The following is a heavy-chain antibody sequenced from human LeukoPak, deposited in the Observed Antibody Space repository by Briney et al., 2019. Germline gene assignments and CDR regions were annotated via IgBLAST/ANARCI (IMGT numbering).Heavy chain of an antibody. J-gene: IGHJ4*02. CDR1: GGSISSYY. CDR3: ARKVKWIQLWLRGGFDY. D-gene: IGHD5-18*01. Sequence: SETLSLTCTVSGGSISSYYWSWIRQPPGKGLEWIGFIYYSGSTNYNPSLKSRVTISVDTSKNQFSLKLSSVTAADTAVYYCARKVKWIQLWLRGGFDYWGQGTLVTVSS. CDR2: IYYSGST. V-gene: IGHV4-59*12.